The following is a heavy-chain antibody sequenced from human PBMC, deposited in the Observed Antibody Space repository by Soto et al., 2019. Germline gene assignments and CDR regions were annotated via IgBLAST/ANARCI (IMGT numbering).Heavy chain of an antibody. CDR1: GFTFSSYA. CDR2: VSAGGDMT. CDR3: ARGDRGGSGSPASYYYSGLDV. J-gene: IGHJ6*02. Sequence: DVQLLESGGHLVQPGGSLRLACAASGFTFSSYAMSWVRQAPGKGLEWVSSVSAGGDMTYYSDSVKGRFTISRDNSNNAHFLQMNSLRSEDTALYSCARGDRGGSGSPASYYYSGLDVWGQGTTVTVS. D-gene: IGHD3-10*01. V-gene: IGHV3-23*01.